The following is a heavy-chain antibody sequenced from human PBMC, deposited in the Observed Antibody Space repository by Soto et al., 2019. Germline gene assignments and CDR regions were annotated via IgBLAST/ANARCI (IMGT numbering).Heavy chain of an antibody. D-gene: IGHD1-7*01. J-gene: IGHJ4*02. CDR1: XXXXXGXG. V-gene: IGHV3-33*01. CDR3: ARDGIGGTAFRGFCDY. CDR2: IWYDGSNK. Sequence: QEHLVESGGGVVQPGXSLXLXXXXXXXXXXGXGMXXVRQAPGKGLEWVAVIWYDGSNKYYADSVKGRFTISRDNSKNMLSLQMDSLRVEDKAIYYCARDGIGGTAFRGFCDYWGQGTLVTVSS.